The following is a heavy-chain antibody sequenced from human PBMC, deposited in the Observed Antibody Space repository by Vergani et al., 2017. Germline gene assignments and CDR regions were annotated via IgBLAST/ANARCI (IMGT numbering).Heavy chain of an antibody. V-gene: IGHV3-23*01. J-gene: IGHJ4*02. CDR2: ISSDGGST. CDR1: GFTFSNSA. D-gene: IGHD3-22*01. Sequence: EVHLLESGGGLVQSGGSLRLSCAASGFTFSNSAVSWVRQAPGRGLARVSTISSDGGSTYYADSVKGRFTISRDNSKNTLSLQMNSLTAEDTAIYYCAGPQGTSAYYYGGFDYWGQGILVTVSS. CDR3: AGPQGTSAYYYGGFDY.